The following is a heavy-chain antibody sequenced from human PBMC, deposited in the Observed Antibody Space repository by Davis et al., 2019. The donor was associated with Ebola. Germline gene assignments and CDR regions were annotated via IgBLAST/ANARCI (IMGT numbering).Heavy chain of an antibody. D-gene: IGHD5-24*01. CDR3: AKDLAIYNGRGMDV. V-gene: IGHV3-30-3*01. CDR1: GFTFSSYA. J-gene: IGHJ6*02. CDR2: ISYDGSNK. Sequence: GESLKISCAASGFTFSSYAMHWVRQAPGKGLEWVAVISYDGSNKYYADSVKGRFTISRDNAKNSLYLQMNSLRAEDTALYYCAKDLAIYNGRGMDVWGQGTTVTVSS.